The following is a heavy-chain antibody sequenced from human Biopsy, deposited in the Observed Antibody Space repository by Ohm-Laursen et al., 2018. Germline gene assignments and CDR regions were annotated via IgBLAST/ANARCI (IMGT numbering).Heavy chain of an antibody. CDR3: ARGRTGG. V-gene: IGHV3-48*03. J-gene: IGHJ4*02. CDR1: GFAFTLYE. Sequence: GSLRLSCSASGFAFTLYEMNWVRQAPGKGLEWVSFISSGSSPIYYADSVKGRFTISRDDAKNSLYLQMNSLRAEDTAVYYCARGRTGGWGQGTLVTVSS. D-gene: IGHD1/OR15-1a*01. CDR2: ISSGSSPI.